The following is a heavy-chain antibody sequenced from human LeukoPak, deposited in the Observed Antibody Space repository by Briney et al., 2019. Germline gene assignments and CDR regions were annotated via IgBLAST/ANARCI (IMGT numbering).Heavy chain of an antibody. CDR3: ARPRGYKPAVHDAFDI. D-gene: IGHD1-14*01. V-gene: IGHV3-48*01. Sequence: GGSLRLSCAPSGFTFSSYSMNWVRQAPGQGREWVSYISSSSSTIYYADSVKGRFTISRDNAKNSLYLQMNSLRAEDTAVYYCARPRGYKPAVHDAFDIWGQGTMVTVSS. CDR2: ISSSSSTI. CDR1: GFTFSSYS. J-gene: IGHJ3*02.